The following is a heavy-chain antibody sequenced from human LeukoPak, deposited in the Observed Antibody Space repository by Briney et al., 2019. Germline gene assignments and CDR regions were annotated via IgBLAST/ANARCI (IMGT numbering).Heavy chain of an antibody. J-gene: IGHJ4*02. CDR2: IYTGGGT. Sequence: GGSLRLSCAASGFTVSSIYMNWVRQAPGKWLEWVSVIYTGGGTYYADSVKDRFTISRDNSKNTLYLQMNSLRAEDTAVYYCARESGSGSRGFDYWGQGTLVTVSS. V-gene: IGHV3-66*01. D-gene: IGHD3-10*01. CDR3: ARESGSGSRGFDY. CDR1: GFTVSSIY.